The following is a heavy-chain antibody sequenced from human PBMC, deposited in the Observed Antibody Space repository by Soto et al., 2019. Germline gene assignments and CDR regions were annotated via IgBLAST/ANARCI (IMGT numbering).Heavy chain of an antibody. CDR1: GFTFSSYA. Sequence: GGSLRLSCAASGFTFSSYAMNWVRQAPGKGLEWVSFVSDSGSSTYYTDSVKGRFTISRDNSKNTLYLQMNSLRAEDTAVYYCAKEITAGVVYRYYFDCWGQGTLVTVSS. CDR3: AKEITAGVVYRYYFDC. J-gene: IGHJ4*02. D-gene: IGHD3-16*02. V-gene: IGHV3-23*01. CDR2: VSDSGSST.